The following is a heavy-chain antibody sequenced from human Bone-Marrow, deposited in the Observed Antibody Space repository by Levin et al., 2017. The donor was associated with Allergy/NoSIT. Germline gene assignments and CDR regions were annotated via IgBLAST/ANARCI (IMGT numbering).Heavy chain of an antibody. V-gene: IGHV3-20*04. J-gene: IGHJ6*02. CDR2: IDWSGGNI. CDR3: ARDGEKRYHFGSGSYLYGLDV. CDR1: GFTFDDYD. D-gene: IGHD3-10*01. Sequence: GGSLRLSCEASGFTFDDYDMRWVRQAPGKGLEWVADIDWSGGNIHYAGSVKGRFIISRDNAKNFLFLQMNSLRAEDTALYYCARDGEKRYHFGSGSYLYGLDVWGQGTTVTVSS.